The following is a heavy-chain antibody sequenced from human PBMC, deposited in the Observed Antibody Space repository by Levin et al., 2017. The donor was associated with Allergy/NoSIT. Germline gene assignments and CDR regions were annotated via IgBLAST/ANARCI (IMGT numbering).Heavy chain of an antibody. CDR3: AKGGTVSGLESY. J-gene: IGHJ4*02. CDR2: ISGRGDSK. V-gene: IGHV3-23*01. D-gene: IGHD6-19*01. CDR1: EFSFGNYA. Sequence: GESLKISCVASEFSFGNYAMSWVRQAPGKGLVWVSSISGRGDSKHYADSVKGRFTISRDNSKNTLYLQMNGLRAEDTAVYYCAKGGTVSGLESYWGQGTLVTVSS.